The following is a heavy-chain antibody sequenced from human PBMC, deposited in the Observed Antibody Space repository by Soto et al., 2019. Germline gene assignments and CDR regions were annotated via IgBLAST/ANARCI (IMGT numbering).Heavy chain of an antibody. CDR1: GYNVSANSAA. V-gene: IGHV6-1*01. J-gene: IGHJ6*02. CDR3: VRQPLATLALYGMDV. Sequence: PSHTRSLTCAISGYNVSANSAAWNLIRQSPSRGLEWLGRTYYRSRWNYDYAESVKSRMSITPDTANNQFSLQLNSVTPEDTAVYYCVRQPLATLALYGMDVWGQGTTVTVSS. D-gene: IGHD6-6*01. CDR2: TYYRSRWNY.